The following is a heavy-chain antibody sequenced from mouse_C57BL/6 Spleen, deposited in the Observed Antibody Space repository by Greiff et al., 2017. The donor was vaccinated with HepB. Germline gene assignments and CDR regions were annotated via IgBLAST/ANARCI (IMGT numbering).Heavy chain of an antibody. CDR1: GYTFTSYW. CDR3: ATDGNYGGFAY. V-gene: IGHV1-69*01. Sequence: VQLQQPGAELVMPGASVKLSCKASGYTFTSYWMHWVKQRPGQGLEWIGEIDPSDSYTNYNQKFKGKSTLTVDKSSSTAYMQLSSLTSEDSAVYYCATDGNYGGFAYWGQGTLVTVSA. CDR2: IDPSDSYT. D-gene: IGHD2-1*01. J-gene: IGHJ3*01.